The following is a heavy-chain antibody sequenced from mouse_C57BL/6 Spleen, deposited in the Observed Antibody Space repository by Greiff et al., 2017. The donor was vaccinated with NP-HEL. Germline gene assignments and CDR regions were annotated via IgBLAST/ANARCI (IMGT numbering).Heavy chain of an antibody. V-gene: IGHV10-1*01. J-gene: IGHJ3*01. CDR3: VRGSNYIAY. CDR1: GFSFNTYA. Sequence: DVQLVESGGGLVQPKGSLKLSCAASGFSFNTYAMNWVRQAPGKGLEWVARIRSKSNNYATYYADSVKDRFTISRDDSESMLYLQMNNLKTEDTAMYYCVRGSNYIAYWGQGTLVTVSA. CDR2: IRSKSNNYAT. D-gene: IGHD2-5*01.